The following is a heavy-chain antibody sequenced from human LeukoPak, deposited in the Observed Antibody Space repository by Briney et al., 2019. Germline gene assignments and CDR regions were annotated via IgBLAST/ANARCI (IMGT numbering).Heavy chain of an antibody. CDR2: INSDGINT. J-gene: IGHJ5*02. CDR3: ARDLGQYYDTSDNWFDP. Sequence: GGSLRLSCAASGFTFSSYWMSWVRQAPGKGLVWVSRINSDGINTSYADSVKGRFTISRDNSKNTLYLQMNSLRAEDTAVYYCARDLGQYYDTSDNWFDPWGQGTLVTVSS. CDR1: GFTFSSYW. V-gene: IGHV3-74*01. D-gene: IGHD3-22*01.